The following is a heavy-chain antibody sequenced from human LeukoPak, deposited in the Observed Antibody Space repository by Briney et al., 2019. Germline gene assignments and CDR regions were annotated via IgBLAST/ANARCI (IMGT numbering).Heavy chain of an antibody. D-gene: IGHD3-22*01. V-gene: IGHV1-2*02. J-gene: IGHJ5*02. Sequence: GASVKVSCKASGYTFTGYYMHWVRQAPGQVLEWMGWINPNSGGTNYAQKFQGRVTMTRDTSISTAYMELSRLRSDDTAVYYCFVYDSSGYHNWFDPWGQGTLVTVSS. CDR2: INPNSGGT. CDR3: FVYDSSGYHNWFDP. CDR1: GYTFTGYY.